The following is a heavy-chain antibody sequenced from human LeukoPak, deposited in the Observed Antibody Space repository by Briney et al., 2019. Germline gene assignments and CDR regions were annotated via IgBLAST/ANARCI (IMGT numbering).Heavy chain of an antibody. Sequence: ASVKVSCKASGYTFTSYYMHWARQAPGQGLEWMGIINPSGGSTSYAQKFQGRVTMTRDKSTSTVYMELSSLRSEDTAVYYCARDIIVVTAIQAPPHAFDIWGQGTMVTVSS. D-gene: IGHD2-21*02. CDR3: ARDIIVVTAIQAPPHAFDI. CDR2: INPSGGST. CDR1: GYTFTSYY. J-gene: IGHJ3*02. V-gene: IGHV1-46*01.